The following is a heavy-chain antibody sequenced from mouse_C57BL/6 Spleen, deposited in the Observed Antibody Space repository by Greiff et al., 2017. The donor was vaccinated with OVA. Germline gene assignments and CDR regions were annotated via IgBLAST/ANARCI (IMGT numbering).Heavy chain of an antibody. V-gene: IGHV1-81*01. D-gene: IGHD2-4*01. CDR1: GYTFPSYG. J-gene: IGHJ2*01. CDR3: AREGAYYDYDGGYFDY. Sequence: VQLQQSGAELARPGASVKLSCKASGYTFPSYGISWVKQRTGQGLEWIGEIYPRSGNTYYNEKFKGKATLTADKSSSTAYMELRSLTSEDAAVYFCAREGAYYDYDGGYFDYWGQGTTLTVSS. CDR2: IYPRSGNT.